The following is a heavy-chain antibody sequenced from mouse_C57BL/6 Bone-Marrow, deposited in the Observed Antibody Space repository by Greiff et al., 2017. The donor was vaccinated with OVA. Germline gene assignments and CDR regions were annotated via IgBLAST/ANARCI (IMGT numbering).Heavy chain of an antibody. CDR2: ISSGGSYT. CDR1: GFTFSSYG. V-gene: IGHV5-6*01. D-gene: IGHD4-1*01. Sequence: DVQLQESGGDLVKPGGSLKLSCAASGFTFSSYGMSWVRQTPDKRLEWVATISSGGSYTYYPDSVKGRFTISRDNAKNTLYLQMSSLKSEDTAMYYCARRLRLGHGYWGQGTTLTVSS. CDR3: ARRLRLGHGY. J-gene: IGHJ2*01.